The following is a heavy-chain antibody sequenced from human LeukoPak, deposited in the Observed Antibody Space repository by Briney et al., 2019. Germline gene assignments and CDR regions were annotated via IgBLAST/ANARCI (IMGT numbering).Heavy chain of an antibody. J-gene: IGHJ5*02. D-gene: IGHD5-12*01. CDR1: GYSISSGYY. CDR3: AREWWLRKGGNWFDP. V-gene: IGHV4-38-2*02. CDR2: IYHSGST. Sequence: SETLSLTCTVSGYSISSGYYWGWIRQPPGKGLEWIGSIYHSGSTYYNPSLKSRVTISVDTSKNQFSLKLSSVTAADTAVYYCAREWWLRKGGNWFDPWGQGTLVTVSS.